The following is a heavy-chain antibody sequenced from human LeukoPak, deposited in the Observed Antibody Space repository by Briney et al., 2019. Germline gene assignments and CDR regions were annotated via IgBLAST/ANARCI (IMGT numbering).Heavy chain of an antibody. Sequence: SETLSLTCTVSGGSIHAYYWSWIRQPPGKGLEWIAYVRDNGENNYNPSLKSRVAISVDTANNQISLRLNFVTAADTAIYNCARQPVNTAAFDIWGLGTMVTVSS. D-gene: IGHD5-18*01. V-gene: IGHV4-59*08. J-gene: IGHJ3*02. CDR2: VRDNGEN. CDR1: GGSIHAYY. CDR3: ARQPVNTAAFDI.